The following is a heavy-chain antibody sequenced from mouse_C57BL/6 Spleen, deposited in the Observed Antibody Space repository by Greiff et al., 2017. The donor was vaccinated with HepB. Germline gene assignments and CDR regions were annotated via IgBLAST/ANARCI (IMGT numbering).Heavy chain of an antibody. J-gene: IGHJ3*01. CDR1: GYSITSGYY. D-gene: IGHD4-1*01. CDR3: ARGGNWDRFAY. V-gene: IGHV3-6*01. Sequence: EVKLLESGPGLVKPSQSLSLTCSVTGYSITSGYYWNWIRQFPGNKLEWMGYISYDGSNNYNPSLKNRISITRDTSKNQFFLKLNSVTTEDTATYYCARGGNWDRFAYWGQGTLVTVSA. CDR2: ISYDGSN.